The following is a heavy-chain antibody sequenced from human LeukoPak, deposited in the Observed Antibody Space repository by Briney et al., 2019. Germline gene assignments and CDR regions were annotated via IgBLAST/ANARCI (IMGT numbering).Heavy chain of an antibody. CDR2: MREDGGQE. Sequence: PGTSLRLSCAASGFTFSTYGMHWVRQAPGTGLEWVAGMREDGGQEYYVDSVRGRFTISRDSAKNSLYLQMNSLRVEDTAVYYCVRALSSSSPYWGQGTLVTVSS. V-gene: IGHV3-33*01. CDR3: VRALSSSSPY. J-gene: IGHJ4*02. D-gene: IGHD6-6*01. CDR1: GFTFSTYG.